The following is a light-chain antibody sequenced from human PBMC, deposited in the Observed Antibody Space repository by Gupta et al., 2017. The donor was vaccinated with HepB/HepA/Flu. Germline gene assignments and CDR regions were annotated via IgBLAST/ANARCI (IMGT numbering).Light chain of an antibody. CDR2: DVR. V-gene: IGLV2-14*03. CDR1: SSDVGGYNY. Sequence: QSALTQPASVSGSPGQSTTISCSGTSSDVGGYNYVSWYQQHPGKVPKLMIYDVRDRPAGVSIRFSGSKSGNTASLTISGLQAEDEADYYCSSYTGSSLIFGGGTKLTVL. J-gene: IGLJ2*01. CDR3: SSYTGSSLI.